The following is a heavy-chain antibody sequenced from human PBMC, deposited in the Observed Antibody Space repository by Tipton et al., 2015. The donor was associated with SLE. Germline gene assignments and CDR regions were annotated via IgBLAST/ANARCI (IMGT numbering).Heavy chain of an antibody. CDR1: GFTFSSDT. V-gene: IGHV3-21*01. CDR3: ARVTGNNYFYYMDV. J-gene: IGHJ6*03. Sequence: SLRLSCAASGFTFSSDTMIWVRQAPGKGLEWVSSISSNSGFIFYADSVKGRFTISRDNSRNSLYLQMNGPRAEDTAVYYCARVTGNNYFYYMDVWGKGTTVTVSS. CDR2: ISSNSGFI.